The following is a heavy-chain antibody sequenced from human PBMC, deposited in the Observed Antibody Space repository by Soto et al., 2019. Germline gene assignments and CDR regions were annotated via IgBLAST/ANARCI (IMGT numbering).Heavy chain of an antibody. Sequence: ASVKVSCKASGYTFTGYYIHWVRQAPGQGLEWMGWINPNSGGTNYAQKFQGRVTMTRDTSISTAYMELSRLRSDDTAVYYCARHWLEVGALGNLFDPWGQGTMVTVYS. V-gene: IGHV1-2*02. J-gene: IGHJ5*02. CDR1: GYTFTGYY. CDR3: ARHWLEVGALGNLFDP. D-gene: IGHD1-26*01. CDR2: INPNSGGT.